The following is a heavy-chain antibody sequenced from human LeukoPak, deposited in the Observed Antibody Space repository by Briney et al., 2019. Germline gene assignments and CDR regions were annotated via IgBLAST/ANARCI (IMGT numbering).Heavy chain of an antibody. D-gene: IGHD3-10*01. CDR3: ARDHRGLFDY. J-gene: IGHJ4*02. CDR2: VNLDGSDK. Sequence: GGALRLSCAASGFTFSSHWMSWVRQAPGKGLEWVANVNLDGSDKYYVDSVKGRFTISRDNAKNSLYLQMSSLRGEDTAVYYCARDHRGLFDYWGQGTLVTVSS. V-gene: IGHV3-7*04. CDR1: GFTFSSHW.